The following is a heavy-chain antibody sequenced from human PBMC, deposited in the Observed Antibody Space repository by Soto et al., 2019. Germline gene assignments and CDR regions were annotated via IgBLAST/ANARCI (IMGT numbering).Heavy chain of an antibody. CDR3: ARSDCTSTSCYVVWFDP. D-gene: IGHD2-2*01. J-gene: IGHJ5*02. Sequence: EVQLVESGGGLVKPGRSLRLSCAASGFSFSNYGMNWVRQAPGKGLEWVSSISSSSSYISHADSVKGRFTISRDNAKNSVYLQMNSLRAEDTAVYYCARSDCTSTSCYVVWFDPWGQGTLVTVSS. CDR1: GFSFSNYG. V-gene: IGHV3-21*01. CDR2: ISSSSSYI.